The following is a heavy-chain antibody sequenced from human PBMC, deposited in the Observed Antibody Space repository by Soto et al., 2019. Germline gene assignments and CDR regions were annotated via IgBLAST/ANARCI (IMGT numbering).Heavy chain of an antibody. Sequence: EVQVLDSGGGLVQPGGSLRLSCAASGFTFSNYAMNWVRQAPGKGLEWVSAISGSGSSTYYADSVKGRFTISRDNSKNTLYLQMNSLGAEDTAVYYCAKGTRYCINGVGVVMDYWGQGTLVTVSS. CDR3: AKGTRYCINGVGVVMDY. CDR2: ISGSGSST. D-gene: IGHD2-8*01. J-gene: IGHJ4*02. CDR1: GFTFSNYA. V-gene: IGHV3-23*01.